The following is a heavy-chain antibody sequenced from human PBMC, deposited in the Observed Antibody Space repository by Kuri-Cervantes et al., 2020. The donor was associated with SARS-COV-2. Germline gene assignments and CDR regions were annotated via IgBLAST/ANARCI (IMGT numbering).Heavy chain of an antibody. J-gene: IGHJ6*02. CDR2: IIPIFGTA. CDR3: ARVEEYGDSYYYYGMDV. Sequence: SVKVSCKASGYTFTSYYMHWVRQAPGQGLEWMGGIIPIFGTANYAQKFQGRVTITADESTSTAYMELSSLRSEDTAVYYCARVEEYGDSYYYYGMDVWGQGTTVTVSS. V-gene: IGHV1-69*13. D-gene: IGHD4-17*01. CDR1: GYTFTSYY.